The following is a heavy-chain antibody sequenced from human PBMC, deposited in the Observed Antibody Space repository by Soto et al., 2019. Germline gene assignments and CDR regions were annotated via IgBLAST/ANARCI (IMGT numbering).Heavy chain of an antibody. CDR3: TTGSVEGV. Sequence: EVQLVESGGGLVKPGGSPRLSCAASDFSISNAWMNWVRQAPGKGLEWVGRVKRKIDGETTDYAAPVKGRFTISRDDSNNMLYLQMNSLKADDTAVYYCTTGSVEGVWGQGTTVTVSS. J-gene: IGHJ6*02. D-gene: IGHD2-15*01. CDR1: DFSISNAW. V-gene: IGHV3-15*07. CDR2: VKRKIDGETT.